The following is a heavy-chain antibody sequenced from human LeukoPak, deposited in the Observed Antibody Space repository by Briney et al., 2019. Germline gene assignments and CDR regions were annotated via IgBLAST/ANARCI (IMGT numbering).Heavy chain of an antibody. CDR3: AGSTSRRGGYYYYYYMDV. CDR2: IYYSGST. J-gene: IGHJ6*03. V-gene: IGHV4-59*08. CDR1: GGSISSYY. Sequence: PSETLSLTCTVSGGSISSYYWSWIRQPPGKGLEWIGYIYYSGSTNYNPSLKSRVTISVDTSKNQFSLKLSSVIAADTAVYYCAGSTSRRGGYYYYYYMDVWGKGTTVTVSS. D-gene: IGHD2-2*01.